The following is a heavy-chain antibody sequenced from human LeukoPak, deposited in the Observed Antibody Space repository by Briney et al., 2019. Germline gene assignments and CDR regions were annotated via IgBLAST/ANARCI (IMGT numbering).Heavy chain of an antibody. CDR3: ARGIVVVPAAEKYAWFAP. D-gene: IGHD2-2*01. J-gene: IGHJ5*02. Sequence: ASVKVSCKASGGTFSSYAISWVRQAPGQGLEWMGGIIPIFGTANYAQKFQGRVTITADESTSTAYMELSSLRSEDTAVYYCARGIVVVPAAEKYAWFAPWGKGTLVTVSS. V-gene: IGHV1-69*13. CDR1: GGTFSSYA. CDR2: IIPIFGTA.